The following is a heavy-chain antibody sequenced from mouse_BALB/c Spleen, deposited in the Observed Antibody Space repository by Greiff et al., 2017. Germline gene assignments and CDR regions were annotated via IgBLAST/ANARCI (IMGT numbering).Heavy chain of an antibody. CDR1: GFNIKDTY. V-gene: IGHV14-3*02. CDR3: ARPPAYYRGTGAMDY. J-gene: IGHJ4*01. Sequence: EVQLQQSGAELVKPGASVKLSCTASGFNIKDTYMHWVKQRPEQGLEWIGRIDPANGNTKYDPKFQGKATITADTSSNTAYLQLSSLTSEDTAVYYCARPPAYYRGTGAMDYWGQGTSVTVSS. CDR2: IDPANGNT. D-gene: IGHD2-14*01.